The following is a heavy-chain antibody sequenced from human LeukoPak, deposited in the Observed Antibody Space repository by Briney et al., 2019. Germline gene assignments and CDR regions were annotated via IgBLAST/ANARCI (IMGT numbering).Heavy chain of an antibody. Sequence: SETLSLTCAVYGGSFSGYYWSWIRQPPGKGLEWIGEINHSGSTNYNPSLKSRVTISVDTSKNQFSLKLSSVTAADTAVYYCARRRQQLVSNGPPMDVWGKGTTVTVSS. CDR3: ARRRQQLVSNGPPMDV. D-gene: IGHD6-13*01. J-gene: IGHJ6*03. CDR1: GGSFSGYY. V-gene: IGHV4-34*01. CDR2: INHSGST.